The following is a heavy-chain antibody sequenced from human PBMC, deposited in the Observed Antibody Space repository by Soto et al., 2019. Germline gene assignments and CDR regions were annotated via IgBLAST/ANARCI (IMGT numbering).Heavy chain of an antibody. CDR3: ARALPVAKGGFDH. Sequence: GGSLRLSCAASGFTVSNTYMTWVRQPPGKGLECVSVIYTAGGTNYADSVKGRFIISRDNSKNTLYLQMNSLRAEDTAGYYCARALPVAKGGFDHWGQGTLVTVSS. V-gene: IGHV3-53*01. CDR2: IYTAGGT. CDR1: GFTVSNTY. D-gene: IGHD2-2*01. J-gene: IGHJ5*02.